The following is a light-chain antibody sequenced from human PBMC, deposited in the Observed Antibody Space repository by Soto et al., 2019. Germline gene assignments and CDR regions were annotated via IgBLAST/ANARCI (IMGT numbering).Light chain of an antibody. J-gene: IGKJ1*01. Sequence: EIVLTQSPGTLSLSPGERATLSCRASQSVTKSLAWYQQKPGQAPRLLIYGASSRATGIPDRFSGSGSGTDFTLTISRLEPEDFAVYHCQQYGSSGTFGQGTKVDIK. CDR2: GAS. CDR1: QSVTKS. CDR3: QQYGSSGT. V-gene: IGKV3-20*01.